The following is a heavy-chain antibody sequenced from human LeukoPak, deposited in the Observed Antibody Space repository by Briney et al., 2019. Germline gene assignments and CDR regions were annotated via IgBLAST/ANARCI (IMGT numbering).Heavy chain of an antibody. Sequence: SETLSLTCAVYGGSFSGYYWSWIRQPPGKGLEWIGEINHSGSTNYNPSLKSRVTISVDTSKNQFSLKLSSVTAADTAVYYCARGRVTGNYSSSWYDYWGQGTLVTVSS. D-gene: IGHD6-13*01. V-gene: IGHV4-34*01. CDR1: GGSFSGYY. CDR3: ARGRVTGNYSSSWYDY. J-gene: IGHJ4*02. CDR2: INHSGST.